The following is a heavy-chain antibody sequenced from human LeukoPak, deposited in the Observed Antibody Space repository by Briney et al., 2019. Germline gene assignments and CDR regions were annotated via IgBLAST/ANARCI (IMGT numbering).Heavy chain of an antibody. J-gene: IGHJ4*02. D-gene: IGHD2-21*02. CDR3: ARGAYCGGDCYFFDY. V-gene: IGHV3-48*02. CDR1: GFTFSSYS. Sequence: GGSLRLSCAASGFTFSSYSMNWVRQAPGKGLEWVSYISSSSNTIYYADSVKGRFTISRDNAKNSLYLRTNSLRDEDTAVYYCARGAYCGGDCYFFDYWGQGTLVTVSS. CDR2: ISSSSNTI.